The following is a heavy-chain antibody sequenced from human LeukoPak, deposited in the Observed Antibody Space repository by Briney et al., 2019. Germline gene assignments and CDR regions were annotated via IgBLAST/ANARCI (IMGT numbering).Heavy chain of an antibody. Sequence: SVKVSCKASGGTFSSYAISWVRQAPGQGLEWMGRIIPILGIANYAQKFQGRVTITADKSTSTAYMELSSLRSEDTAVYYCEIILVVPAAMSGRGEAAAGAVRSYWGQGTLVTVSS. CDR2: IIPILGIA. CDR3: EIILVVPAAMSGRGEAAAGAVRSY. V-gene: IGHV1-69*04. D-gene: IGHD2-2*01. CDR1: GGTFSSYA. J-gene: IGHJ4*02.